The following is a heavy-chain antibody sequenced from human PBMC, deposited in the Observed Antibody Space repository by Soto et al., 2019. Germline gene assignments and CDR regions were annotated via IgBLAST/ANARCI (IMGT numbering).Heavy chain of an antibody. J-gene: IGHJ4*02. CDR1: GYTFSSYA. D-gene: IGHD7-27*01. CDR2: INAGYGNT. Sequence: QVHLVQSGAEVRKPGASVKVSCKASGYTFSSYAMHWVRQAPGQRLEWMGWINAGYGNTKSSQKFQDRVTISRDTSASKAYMELTRLRSEDTAVYYCARDTGDGTFDFWGQGTLVTVSS. CDR3: ARDTGDGTFDF. V-gene: IGHV1-3*01.